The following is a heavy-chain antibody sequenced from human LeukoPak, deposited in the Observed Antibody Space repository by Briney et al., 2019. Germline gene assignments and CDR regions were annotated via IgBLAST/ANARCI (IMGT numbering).Heavy chain of an antibody. D-gene: IGHD4-17*01. CDR2: IYTSGST. CDR3: ARAADFGDYSDY. V-gene: IGHV4-61*02. Sequence: SQTLSLTRTVSGGSISSGSYYWSWIRQPAGKGLEWIGRIYTSGSTNYNPSLKSRVTISVDTSKNQFSLKLSSVTAADTAVYYCARAADFGDYSDYWGQGTLVTVSS. CDR1: GGSISSGSYY. J-gene: IGHJ4*02.